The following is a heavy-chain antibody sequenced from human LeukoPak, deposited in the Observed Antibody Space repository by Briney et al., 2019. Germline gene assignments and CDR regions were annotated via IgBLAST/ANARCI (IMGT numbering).Heavy chain of an antibody. CDR3: VRSTQEGGYFDL. J-gene: IGHJ2*01. Sequence: GASVKVSCKASGYTFTSYYMHWVRQAPGQGLEWMGIINPSGGSTSYVQKFQGRVTMTRDTSTSTVYMELSSLRSEDTAVYYCVRSTQEGGYFDLWGRGTLVTVSS. CDR2: INPSGGST. CDR1: GYTFTSYY. D-gene: IGHD1-26*01. V-gene: IGHV1-46*01.